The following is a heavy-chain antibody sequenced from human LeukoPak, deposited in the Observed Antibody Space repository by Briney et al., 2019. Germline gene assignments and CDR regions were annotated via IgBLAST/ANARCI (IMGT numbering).Heavy chain of an antibody. CDR2: MNPNSGNT. V-gene: IGHV1-8*01. CDR3: ARGDQHVEYSSSPFDY. J-gene: IGHJ4*02. CDR1: GYTFTNYD. Sequence: ASVKVSCKASGYTFTNYDINWVRRATGQGLEWMGWMNPNSGNTGYAQKFQGRVTMTRNTSISTAYMELSSLRSEDTAVYYCARGDQHVEYSSSPFDYWGQGTLVTVSS. D-gene: IGHD6-6*01.